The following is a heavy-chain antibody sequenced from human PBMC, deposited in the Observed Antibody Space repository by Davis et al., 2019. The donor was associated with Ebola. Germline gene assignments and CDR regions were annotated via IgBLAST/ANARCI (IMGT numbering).Heavy chain of an antibody. CDR3: ARHYDILSGYGMDV. V-gene: IGHV1-69*05. CDR1: GGTFSSYA. J-gene: IGHJ6*04. D-gene: IGHD3-9*01. Sequence: SVKVSCKASGGTFSSYAIGWVRQAPGQGLEWMGGIIPIFGTANYAQKLQGRVTMTTDTSTSTAYMELRSLRSDDTAVYYCARHYDILSGYGMDVWGKGTTVTVSS. CDR2: IIPIFGTA.